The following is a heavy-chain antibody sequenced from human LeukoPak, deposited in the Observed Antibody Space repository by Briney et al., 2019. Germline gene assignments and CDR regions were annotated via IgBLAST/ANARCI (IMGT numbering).Heavy chain of an antibody. V-gene: IGHV4-39*07. CDR2: INHSGST. CDR1: GGSIRSSYYY. CDR3: ARGSGYSSGWYGIDY. Sequence: SETLSLTCTVSGGSIRSSYYYWGWIRQPPGKGLEWIGEINHSGSTNYDPSLKSRVTISVDTSKNQFSLKLSSVTAADTAVYYCARGSGYSSGWYGIDYWGQGTLVTVSS. D-gene: IGHD6-19*01. J-gene: IGHJ4*02.